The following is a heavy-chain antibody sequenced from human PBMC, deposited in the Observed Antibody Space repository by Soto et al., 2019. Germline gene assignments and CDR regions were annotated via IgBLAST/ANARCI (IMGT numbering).Heavy chain of an antibody. Sequence: QVQLVQSGAEVKKPGSSVKVSCKASGGTFSSYAISWVRQAPGQGLEWMGGIIPITGTANYAQKCQGRVTITADESTSTAYMELRSLRSEDTAAYYLAILQGSSTSLEIYYYYYYGMDVWGQGTTVTVSS. V-gene: IGHV1-69*01. CDR3: AILQGSSTSLEIYYYYYYGMDV. CDR2: IIPITGTA. J-gene: IGHJ6*02. CDR1: GGTFSSYA. D-gene: IGHD2-2*01.